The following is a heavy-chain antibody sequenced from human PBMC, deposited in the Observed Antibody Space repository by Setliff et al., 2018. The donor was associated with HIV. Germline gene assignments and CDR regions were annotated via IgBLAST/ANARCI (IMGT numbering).Heavy chain of an antibody. D-gene: IGHD1-26*01. Sequence: SVKVSCKASGDTFSSYAISWVRQAPGQGLEWMGGIIPIFGTANYAQKFQGRVTITTDASTSTAYMELSSLRSEDTAVYSCAKEVGGNKFWEMHFDYWGQGTLVTVSS. CDR1: GDTFSSYA. CDR3: AKEVGGNKFWEMHFDY. V-gene: IGHV1-69*05. J-gene: IGHJ4*02. CDR2: IIPIFGTA.